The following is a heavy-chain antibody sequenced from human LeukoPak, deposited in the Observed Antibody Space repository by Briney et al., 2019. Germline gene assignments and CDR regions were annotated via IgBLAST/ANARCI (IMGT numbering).Heavy chain of an antibody. J-gene: IGHJ5*02. D-gene: IGHD3-10*01. CDR1: GGSFSGYY. CDR2: INHSGST. Sequence: SETLSLTCAVYGGSFSGYYWSWIRQPPGKGLESIGEINHSGSTNYNPSLKSRVTISVDTSKNQFSLKLSSVTAADTAVYYCARGPNRGSGRFWFDPWGEGTLVTVSS. CDR3: ARGPNRGSGRFWFDP. V-gene: IGHV4-34*01.